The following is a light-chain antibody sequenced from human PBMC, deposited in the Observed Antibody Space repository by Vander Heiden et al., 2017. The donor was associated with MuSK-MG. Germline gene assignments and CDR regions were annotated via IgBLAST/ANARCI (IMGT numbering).Light chain of an antibody. V-gene: IGKV1-5*01. CDR2: DAS. Sequence: IQITQSPSTLSASVGDRVTITCRASQSISSWLAWYQQKPGKAPKLLIYDASSLESGVPSRFSGSGSGTEFTLTISSLQPDDFATYYCQQDNSYLWTFGQGTKVEIK. CDR3: QQDNSYLWT. J-gene: IGKJ1*01. CDR1: QSISSW.